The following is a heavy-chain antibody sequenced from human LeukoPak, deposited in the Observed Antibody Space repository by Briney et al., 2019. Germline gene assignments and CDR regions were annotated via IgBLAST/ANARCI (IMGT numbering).Heavy chain of an antibody. CDR1: GFSFSTYS. Sequence: GGSLRLSCAASGFSFSTYSMSWVRQAPGKGLEWVSSISSRSGYIYYAGSVKGRFTISRDNAKNSLYLQMNSLRAEDTAVYYCAKEKLYDILTGYSDYWGQGTLVTVSS. D-gene: IGHD3-9*01. CDR2: ISSRSGYI. V-gene: IGHV3-21*04. CDR3: AKEKLYDILTGYSDY. J-gene: IGHJ4*02.